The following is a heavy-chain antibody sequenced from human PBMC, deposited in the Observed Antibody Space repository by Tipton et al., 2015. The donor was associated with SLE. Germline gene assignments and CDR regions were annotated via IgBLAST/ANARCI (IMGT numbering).Heavy chain of an antibody. CDR1: GGSFSSYY. CDR2: IYYSGST. D-gene: IGHD3-3*01. Sequence: TLSLTCAVYGGSFSSYYWSWIRQPPGKGLERIGYIYYSGSTNYNPSLKSRVTISVDTSKNQFSLKLSSVTAADTAVYYCAIDDFWSGYPFDYWGQGTLVTVSS. CDR3: AIDDFWSGYPFDY. V-gene: IGHV4-59*08. J-gene: IGHJ4*02.